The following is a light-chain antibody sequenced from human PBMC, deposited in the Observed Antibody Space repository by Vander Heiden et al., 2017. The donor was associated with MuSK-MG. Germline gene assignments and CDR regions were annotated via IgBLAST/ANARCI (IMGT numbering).Light chain of an antibody. CDR3: QQGYSTPLT. CDR1: PSISSY. Sequence: QMTPSPSSPSASVGDTVTNLCRASPSISSYLNWYQQKPGKAPKLLIYGASSLQSGVPARFSGSGSGTDFTLTISSLQPEDFATYYCQQGYSTPLTFGGGTKVEIK. J-gene: IGKJ4*01. CDR2: GAS. V-gene: IGKV1-39*01.